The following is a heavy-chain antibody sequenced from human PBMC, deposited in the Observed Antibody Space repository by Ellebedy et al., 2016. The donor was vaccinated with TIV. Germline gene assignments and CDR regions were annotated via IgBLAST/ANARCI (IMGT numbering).Heavy chain of an antibody. D-gene: IGHD3-10*01. V-gene: IGHV4-39*01. CDR3: ARHIRITMVRGVITNWFDP. CDR2: IYYSGNT. CDR1: GGSISSSSYY. J-gene: IGHJ5*02. Sequence: MPGGSLRLSCTVSGGSISSSSYYWGWIRQPPGKGLEWIGSIYYSGNTYYNPSLKSQVTISVDTSKNQFSLKVTSVTAADTAVYYCARHIRITMVRGVITNWFDPWGQGTLVTVSS.